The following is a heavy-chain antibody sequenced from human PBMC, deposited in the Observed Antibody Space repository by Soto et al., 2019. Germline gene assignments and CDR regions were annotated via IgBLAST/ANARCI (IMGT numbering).Heavy chain of an antibody. J-gene: IGHJ4*01. V-gene: IGHV4-39*01. D-gene: IGHD6-19*01. CDR3: ARHDGFSSGWIIDY. CDR1: GGSISSDSYY. Sequence: SETLSLTCTVSGGSISSDSYYWGWIRQSPEKGLEWIASISYSGSTYYNPTLKSRLIISVDTSKSQFSLKLSSVTAADTAVYYCARHDGFSSGWIIDYWGHGTLVTVSS. CDR2: ISYSGST.